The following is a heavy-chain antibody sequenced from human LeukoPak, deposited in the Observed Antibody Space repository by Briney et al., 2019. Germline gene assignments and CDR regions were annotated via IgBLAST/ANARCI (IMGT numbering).Heavy chain of an antibody. CDR1: GFTFSSYA. CDR2: ISGSGGST. J-gene: IGHJ4*02. D-gene: IGHD1-26*01. V-gene: IGHV3-23*01. CDR3: ARRVAGSYSD. Sequence: PGGSLRLSCAASGFTFSSYAMSWVRQAPGKGLEWVSAISGSGGSTYYADSVKGRFTISRDNSKNTLFFQMNSLRADDTAVYYCARRVAGSYSDWGQGTLVTVSS.